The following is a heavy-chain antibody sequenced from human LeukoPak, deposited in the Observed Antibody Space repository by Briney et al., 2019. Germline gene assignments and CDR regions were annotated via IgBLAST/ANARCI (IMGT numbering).Heavy chain of an antibody. CDR1: GYTLTGYY. D-gene: IGHD6-6*01. Sequence: GASVKVSCKASGYTLTGYYTHWVRQAPGQGLEWMGWINPNSGGTNYAQKFQGRVTMTRDTSISTAYMELSRLRSDDTAVYYCARDSSSSIAARWGQGTLVTVSS. J-gene: IGHJ4*02. CDR3: ARDSSSSIAAR. CDR2: INPNSGGT. V-gene: IGHV1-2*02.